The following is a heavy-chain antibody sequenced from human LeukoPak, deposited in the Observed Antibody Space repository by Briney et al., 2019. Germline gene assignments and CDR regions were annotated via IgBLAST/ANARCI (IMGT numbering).Heavy chain of an antibody. CDR1: GYTFTGYY. J-gene: IGHJ4*02. V-gene: IGHV1-2*06. CDR3: ARVNSYGNYFDY. CDR2: INPNSGGT. Sequence: ASVKVSCKASGYTFTGYYMHWVRQAPGQGLEWMGRINPNSGGTNYAQKFQGRVTMTRDTSISTAYMELSRLRSDDTAVYYCARVNSYGNYFDYWGQGTLVTVSS. D-gene: IGHD5-18*01.